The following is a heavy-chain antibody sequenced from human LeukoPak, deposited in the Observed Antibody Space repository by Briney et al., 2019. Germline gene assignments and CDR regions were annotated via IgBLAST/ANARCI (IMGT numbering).Heavy chain of an antibody. CDR1: GFTFSDYY. Sequence: SGGSLRLSCAASGFTFSDYYMSWIRQAPGKGLEWVSYISSSGSTIYYADSVKGRFTISRDNAKNSLYLQMNSLRAEDTAVYYCARTQLDTAMADCYYYGMDVWGQGTTVTVSS. CDR3: ARTQLDTAMADCYYYGMDV. V-gene: IGHV3-11*01. J-gene: IGHJ6*02. CDR2: ISSSGSTI. D-gene: IGHD5-18*01.